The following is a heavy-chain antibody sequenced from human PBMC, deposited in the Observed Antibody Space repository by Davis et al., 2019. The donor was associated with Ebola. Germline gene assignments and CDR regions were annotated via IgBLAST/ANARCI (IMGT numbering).Heavy chain of an antibody. CDR2: LHHDGIYS. J-gene: IGHJ4*02. V-gene: IGHV3-64*02. CDR3: ARAADWGWLGYLDS. CDR1: GFNLSSHG. Sequence: GGSLRPSCPASGFNLSSHGMHWVRQAPGKGLEFVAALHHDGIYSYYSDSVMGRFTISRDNSQKTLYLQMGGLRPEYTAVYYCARAADWGWLGYLDSWGRGAHLTVSS. D-gene: IGHD7-27*01.